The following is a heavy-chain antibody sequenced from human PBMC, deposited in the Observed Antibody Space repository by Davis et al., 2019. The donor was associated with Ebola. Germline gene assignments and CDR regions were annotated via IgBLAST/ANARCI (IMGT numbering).Heavy chain of an antibody. J-gene: IGHJ6*04. V-gene: IGHV4-34*01. Sequence: SETLSLTCAVYGGSFSGYYWSWIRQPPGKGLEWIGEINHSGSTNYNPSLKSRVTISVDTSKNQFSLKLSSVTAADTAAYYCARWQVVVVVAATPPSGHYGMDVWGKGTTVTVSS. CDR2: INHSGST. CDR1: GGSFSGYY. D-gene: IGHD2-15*01. CDR3: ARWQVVVVVAATPPSGHYGMDV.